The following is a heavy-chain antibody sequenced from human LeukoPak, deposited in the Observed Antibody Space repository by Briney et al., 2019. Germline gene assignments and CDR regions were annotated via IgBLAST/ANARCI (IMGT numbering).Heavy chain of an antibody. CDR3: GRGSGVADY. V-gene: IGHV3-74*01. J-gene: IGHJ4*02. CDR1: XFXXXXYW. Sequence: SCVXXXFXXXXYWMHWVRQAPGKGLGWVSRINSDGSSINYEDSVKGGFTIYRDNAKNTLYLQMTSLRVEDTAVYYCGRGSGVADYWGQGALVTVSS. CDR2: INSDGSSI. D-gene: IGHD7-27*01.